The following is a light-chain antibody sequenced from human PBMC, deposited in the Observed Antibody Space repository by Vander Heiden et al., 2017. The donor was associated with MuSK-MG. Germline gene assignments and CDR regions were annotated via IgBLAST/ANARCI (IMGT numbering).Light chain of an antibody. CDR2: DNN. CDR1: SSNIGNNY. V-gene: IGLV1-51*01. CDR3: GTWDSSLSAWV. Sequence: QKVTISCSGSSSNIGNNYVSWYQQLPGTAPKLLIYDNNKRPSGIPDRFSGSKSGTSATLGITGLQTGDEAEYYCGTWDSSLSAWVFGGGTKLTVL. J-gene: IGLJ3*02.